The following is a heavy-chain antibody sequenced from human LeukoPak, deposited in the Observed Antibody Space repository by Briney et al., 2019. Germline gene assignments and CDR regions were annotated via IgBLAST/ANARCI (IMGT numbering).Heavy chain of an antibody. CDR3: AGGLYSNYDMDV. Sequence: GASVKVSCKASGGTFSSYAISWVRQAPGQGLEWMGGIISIFGTANYAQKVQGRVTITTDESTSTAYLELSSLRSEDTAVYYCAGGLYSNYDMDVWGKGTTVTVSS. V-gene: IGHV1-69*05. J-gene: IGHJ6*03. CDR2: IISIFGTA. D-gene: IGHD4-11*01. CDR1: GGTFSSYA.